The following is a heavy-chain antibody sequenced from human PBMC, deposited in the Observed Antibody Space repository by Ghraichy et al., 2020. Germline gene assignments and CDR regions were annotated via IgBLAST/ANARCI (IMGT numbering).Heavy chain of an antibody. J-gene: IGHJ4*02. CDR1: GFVFSGYA. CDR2: ISFDGRAK. Sequence: GGSLRLSCAASGFVFSGYALHWVRQAPGKGLEWVSVISFDGRAKYYADSVRGRFTISRDDSRNTLYLQMNSLRADDTALYYCARAPRSKLGTMAYWGQGTLVTVSS. CDR3: ARAPRSKLGTMAY. D-gene: IGHD7-27*01. V-gene: IGHV3-30*04.